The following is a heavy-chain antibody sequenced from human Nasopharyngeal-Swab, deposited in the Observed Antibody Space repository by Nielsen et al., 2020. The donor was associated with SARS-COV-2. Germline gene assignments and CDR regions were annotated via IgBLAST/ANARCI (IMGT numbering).Heavy chain of an antibody. J-gene: IGHJ4*02. Sequence: GSLRLSCAVYSASFSAYYWSWIRQPPGNGLEWIGQIHQTGITYYNAPLKSRVIISVETSKNQISLKLTSVTAADTAVYYCARGPLDSTHDFDYWDQGTLVTVSS. CDR2: IHQTGIT. CDR3: ARGPLDSTHDFDY. V-gene: IGHV4-34*01. CDR1: SASFSAYY. D-gene: IGHD2-15*01.